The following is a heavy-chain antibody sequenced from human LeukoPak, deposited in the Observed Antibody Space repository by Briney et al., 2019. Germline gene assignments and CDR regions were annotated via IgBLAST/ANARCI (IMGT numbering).Heavy chain of an antibody. J-gene: IGHJ5*02. CDR3: ATYFCSTSCYKAGQWLSWALDP. D-gene: IGHD2-2*02. CDR1: GYTLTELS. V-gene: IGHV1-24*01. CDR2: FDPEDGET. Sequence: ASVKVSCKVSGYTLTELSMHWVGQAPGKGLEWMGGFDPEDGETIYAQKFQGRVTITEETATETAYMELSRLRCEDTAVYYCATYFCSTSCYKAGQWLSWALDPWGQGTLVTVSS.